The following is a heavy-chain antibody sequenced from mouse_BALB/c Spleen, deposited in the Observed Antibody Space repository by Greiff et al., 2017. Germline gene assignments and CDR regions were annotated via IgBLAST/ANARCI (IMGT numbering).Heavy chain of an antibody. V-gene: IGHV1-87*01. CDR3: ASYYGNYYAMDY. Sequence: QVQLKQSGAELARPGASVKLSCKASGYTFTSYWMQWVKQRPGQGLEWIGAIYPGDGDTRYTQKFKGKATLTADKSSSTAYMQLSSLASEDSAVYYCASYYGNYYAMDYWGQGTSVTVSS. D-gene: IGHD2-10*01. CDR2: IYPGDGDT. J-gene: IGHJ4*01. CDR1: GYTFTSYW.